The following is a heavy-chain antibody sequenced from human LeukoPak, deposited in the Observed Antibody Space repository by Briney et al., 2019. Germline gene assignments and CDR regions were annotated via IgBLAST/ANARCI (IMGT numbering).Heavy chain of an antibody. Sequence: GGSLRLSCAASGFTFSSYTLNWVRQAPGKGLEWVAVISHDGSTKFYADSVKGRFSISRDNSKNTLDLQMYSLRAEDTAVYYCAKEPIAYSSGWYFQDWGQGTQVTVSS. CDR3: AKEPIAYSSGWYFQD. CDR1: GFTFSSYT. V-gene: IGHV3-30*18. D-gene: IGHD6-25*01. CDR2: ISHDGSTK. J-gene: IGHJ1*01.